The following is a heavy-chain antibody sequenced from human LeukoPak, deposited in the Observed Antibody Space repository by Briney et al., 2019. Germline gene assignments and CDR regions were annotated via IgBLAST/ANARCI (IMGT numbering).Heavy chain of an antibody. Sequence: PGGSLRLSCAASGFTFSSYAMPWVRQAPGKGLEWVAVISYDGSNKYYADSVKGRFTISRDNSKNTLHLQMNSLRAEDTAVYYCARGKYYDSSGYYDYWGQGTLVTVSS. CDR2: ISYDGSNK. V-gene: IGHV3-30-3*01. J-gene: IGHJ4*02. D-gene: IGHD3-22*01. CDR1: GFTFSSYA. CDR3: ARGKYYDSSGYYDY.